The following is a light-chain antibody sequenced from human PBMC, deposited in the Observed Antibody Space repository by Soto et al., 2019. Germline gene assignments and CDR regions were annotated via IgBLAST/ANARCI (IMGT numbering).Light chain of an antibody. CDR2: DNN. V-gene: IGLV1-51*01. Sequence: QAVLTQPPSVSAAPGQKVTISCSGSSSNIGNNYVSWYQHVPGTAPKLLIYDNNERPSGIPDRFSGSKSGTSATLGITGLQTGDEADYHCGTWDSSLSAVVFGGGTKLTVL. CDR1: SSNIGNNY. CDR3: GTWDSSLSAVV. J-gene: IGLJ3*02.